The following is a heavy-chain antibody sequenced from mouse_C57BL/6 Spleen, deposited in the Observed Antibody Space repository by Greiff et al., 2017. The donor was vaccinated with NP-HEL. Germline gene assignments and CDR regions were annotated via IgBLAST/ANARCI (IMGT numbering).Heavy chain of an antibody. J-gene: IGHJ2*01. CDR2: IHPNSGST. CDR3: ARTEGLGRSDYFDY. Sequence: QVQLQQPGAELVKPGASVKLSCKASGYTFTSYWMHWVKQRPGQGLEWIGMIHPNSGSTNYNEKFKSKATLTVDKSSSTAYMQLSSLTSEDSAVYYCARTEGLGRSDYFDYWGQGTTLTVSS. D-gene: IGHD4-1*01. V-gene: IGHV1-64*01. CDR1: GYTFTSYW.